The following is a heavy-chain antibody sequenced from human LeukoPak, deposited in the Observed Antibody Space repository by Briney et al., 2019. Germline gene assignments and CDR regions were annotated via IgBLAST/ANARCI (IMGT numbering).Heavy chain of an antibody. CDR3: ARDLVMTGPPDYYYGMDV. CDR1: GGSIRGYY. J-gene: IGHJ6*02. V-gene: IGHV4-31*03. D-gene: IGHD3-9*01. CDR2: IFYTGST. Sequence: SETLSLTCTVSGGSIRGYYWSWIRQHPGKGLEWIGYIFYTGSTYYNPSLTSRVTISLDTSKNQFSLKVNSVTAADTAVYYCARDLVMTGPPDYYYGMDVWGQGTTVIVSS.